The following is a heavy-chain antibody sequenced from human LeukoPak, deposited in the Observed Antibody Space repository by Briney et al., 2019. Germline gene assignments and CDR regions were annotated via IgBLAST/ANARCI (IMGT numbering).Heavy chain of an antibody. CDR1: GGSVSSGSYY. Sequence: SETLSLTCTVSGGSVSSGSYYWTWIRQPPGKGLEWLGYIYYSGSTNYNPSLKSRVTISVDTSKNQFSLKLSSVTAADTAVYYCARGPVAAAGTGDYWGQGTLVTVSS. CDR2: IYYSGST. D-gene: IGHD6-13*01. J-gene: IGHJ4*02. V-gene: IGHV4-61*01. CDR3: ARGPVAAAGTGDY.